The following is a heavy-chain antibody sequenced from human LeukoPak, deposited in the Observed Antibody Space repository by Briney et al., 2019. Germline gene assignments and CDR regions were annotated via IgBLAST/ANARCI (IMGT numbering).Heavy chain of an antibody. D-gene: IGHD3-9*01. V-gene: IGHV1-69*04. CDR2: IIPIFGIA. CDR3: AKGLFDWQRYYYYYYGMDV. CDR1: GGTFSSYA. J-gene: IGHJ6*04. Sequence: SVKVSCKASGGTFSSYAISWVRQAPGQGLEWMGRIIPIFGIANYAQKFQGRVTITADKSTSAAYMELSSLRSEDTAVYYCAKGLFDWQRYYYYYYGMDVWGKGTTVTVSS.